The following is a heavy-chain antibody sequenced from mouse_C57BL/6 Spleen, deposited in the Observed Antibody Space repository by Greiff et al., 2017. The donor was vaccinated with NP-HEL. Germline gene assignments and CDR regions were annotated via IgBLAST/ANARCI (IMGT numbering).Heavy chain of an antibody. V-gene: IGHV1-82*01. CDR3: AREDYYYYGSSHWYFDV. CDR2: IYPGDGDT. Sequence: VQLQQSGPELVKPGASVKISCKASGYAFSSSWMNWVKQRPGKGLEWIGRIYPGDGDTNYNGKFKGKATLTADKSSSTAYMQLSSLTSEDSAVYFCAREDYYYYGSSHWYFDVWGTGTTVTVSS. J-gene: IGHJ1*03. D-gene: IGHD1-1*01. CDR1: GYAFSSSW.